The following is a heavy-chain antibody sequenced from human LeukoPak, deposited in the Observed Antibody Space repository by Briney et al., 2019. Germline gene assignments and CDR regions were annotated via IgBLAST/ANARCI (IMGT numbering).Heavy chain of an antibody. CDR2: LYSSGYT. J-gene: IGHJ4*02. V-gene: IGHV3-66*01. CDR1: GFSFSSNY. Sequence: GGSLRLSCAASGFSFSSNYMSWVRQAPGKGLEWVSVLYSSGYTKYADSVKGRFSISRDTSENTLSLQMNSLRAEDSAIYYCAAKGNGYTGTYVFAHWGRGTLVTVSS. D-gene: IGHD5-12*01. CDR3: AAKGNGYTGTYVFAH.